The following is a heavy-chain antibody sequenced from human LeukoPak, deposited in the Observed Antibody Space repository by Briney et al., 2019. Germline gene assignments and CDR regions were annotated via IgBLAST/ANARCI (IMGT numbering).Heavy chain of an antibody. J-gene: IGHJ4*02. D-gene: IGHD4-17*01. CDR2: ISAYNGNT. CDR3: ARDIPPDYGDYDDFDY. V-gene: IGHV1-18*01. Sequence: GASGKVSCKASGYTFTSYGISWVRQAPGQGLEWMGWISAYNGNTNYAQKLQGRVTMTTDTSTSTAYMELRSLRSDDTAVYYCARDIPPDYGDYDDFDYWGQGTLVTVSS. CDR1: GYTFTSYG.